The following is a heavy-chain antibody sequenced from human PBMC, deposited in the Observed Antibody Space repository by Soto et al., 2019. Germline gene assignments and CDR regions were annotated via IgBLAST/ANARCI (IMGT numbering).Heavy chain of an antibody. Sequence: EVQLLESGGGLVQPGGSLRLSCVVSGFTFGSYAMSWVRQAPEKGPEWVAILGGNGFTTYYADSVKGRFTISGDKSKSTLFLQLNSLRAVDAGVYVCAKVLRPSLNFFDYMGVWGRGTYVTVTS. CDR3: AKVLRPSLNFFDYMGV. V-gene: IGHV3-23*01. J-gene: IGHJ6*03. CDR2: LGGNGFTT. D-gene: IGHD2-2*01. CDR1: GFTFGSYA.